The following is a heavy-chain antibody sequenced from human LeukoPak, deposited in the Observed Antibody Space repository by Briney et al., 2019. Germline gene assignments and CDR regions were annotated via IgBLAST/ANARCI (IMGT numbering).Heavy chain of an antibody. V-gene: IGHV1-8*01. CDR1: GYTFTSYD. J-gene: IGHJ4*02. Sequence: ASVKVSCKASGYTFTSYDINWVRQATGQGLEWMGWMNPNSGNTGYAQKFQGRVTMTRNTSISTAYMELSSLRSEDTAVYYCARGPYDYVWGGYRLYYFDYWGQGTLVTVSS. CDR3: ARGPYDYVWGGYRLYYFDY. CDR2: MNPNSGNT. D-gene: IGHD3-16*02.